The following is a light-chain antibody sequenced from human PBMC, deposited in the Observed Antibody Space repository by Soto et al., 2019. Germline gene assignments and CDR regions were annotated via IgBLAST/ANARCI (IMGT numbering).Light chain of an antibody. V-gene: IGKV3-11*01. Sequence: VLTQSPATLSLSPGERATLSCRASQSVSSYLAWYQQKPGQAPRLLIYDASNRATGIPARFSGSGSGTDFTLTISSLEPEDFAVYYCQQRSNWPLTFSGGTKVDI. CDR2: DAS. CDR3: QQRSNWPLT. CDR1: QSVSSY. J-gene: IGKJ4*01.